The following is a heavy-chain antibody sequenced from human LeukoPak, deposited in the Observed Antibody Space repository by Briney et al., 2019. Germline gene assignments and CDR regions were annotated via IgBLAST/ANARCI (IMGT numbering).Heavy chain of an antibody. D-gene: IGHD5-24*01. CDR1: GGSISSCNSY. V-gene: IGHV4-39*01. CDR2: FYYSGDT. Sequence: SETLSLTCTVSGGSISSCNSYWSWIRQPPGKGLEWIGSFYYSGDTYYNPSLKSRRVTISVDTSKNQFSLRLSSVTAADTAVYYCARHNWHYYYNMGVWGKGSTVTVSS. CDR3: ARHNWHYYYNMGV. J-gene: IGHJ6*03.